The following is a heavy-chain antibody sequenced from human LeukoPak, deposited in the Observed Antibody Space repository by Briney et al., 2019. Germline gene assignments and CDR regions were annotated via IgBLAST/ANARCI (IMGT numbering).Heavy chain of an antibody. Sequence: KSSETLSLTCAVYGGSFSGYYWSWIRQPPGKGLEWIGRIYHSGSTNYNPSLKSRVTISVDTSKNQFSLKLSSVTAADTAVYYCARGVGPYLEWLLYFDYWGQGTLVTVSS. CDR2: IYHSGST. CDR1: GGSFSGYY. V-gene: IGHV4-34*01. CDR3: ARGVGPYLEWLLYFDY. J-gene: IGHJ4*02. D-gene: IGHD3-3*01.